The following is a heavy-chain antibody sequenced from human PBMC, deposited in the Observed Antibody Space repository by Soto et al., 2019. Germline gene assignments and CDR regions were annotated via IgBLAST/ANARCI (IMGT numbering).Heavy chain of an antibody. CDR2: INPNSGGA. CDR1: GYTFTGYY. J-gene: IGHJ6*02. CDR3: ARVMVVAAARYGMDV. V-gene: IGHV1-2*02. Sequence: QVQLVQSGAEVKKPGASVKVSCKASGYTFTGYYMHWVRQAPGQGLEWMGWINPNSGGANYAQKFQGRVTMTRDTSISTAYMELSRLRSDDTAVYYCARVMVVAAARYGMDVCGQGTTVTVSS. D-gene: IGHD2-15*01.